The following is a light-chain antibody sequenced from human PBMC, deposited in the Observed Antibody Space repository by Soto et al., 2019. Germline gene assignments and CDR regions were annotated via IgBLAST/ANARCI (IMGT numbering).Light chain of an antibody. J-gene: IGKJ5*01. CDR3: HQYNNWPQIT. CDR2: GAS. Sequence: EIVMTKSAATLSVSPGERATLSCRASQSVSSNLAWYQQKPGQAPRLLIYGASTRATGIPARFSGSGSGTEFTLTISSLQSEDFAVYYCHQYNNWPQITVGQGTRLEIK. CDR1: QSVSSN. V-gene: IGKV3-15*01.